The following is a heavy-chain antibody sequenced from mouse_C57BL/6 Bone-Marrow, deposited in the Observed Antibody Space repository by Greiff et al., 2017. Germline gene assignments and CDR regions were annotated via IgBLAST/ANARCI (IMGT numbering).Heavy chain of an antibody. CDR3: ARGASGYYGSSDWYFDV. J-gene: IGHJ1*03. V-gene: IGHV1-22*01. D-gene: IGHD1-1*01. CDR2: INPNNGGT. CDR1: GYTFTDYN. Sequence: VQLQQSGPELVKPGASVKMSCKASGYTFTDYNMHWVKQSHGKSLEWIGYINPNNGGTSYNQKFKGKATLTVNKSSSTAYMELRSLTSEDSAVYYCARGASGYYGSSDWYFDVWGTGTTVTVSS.